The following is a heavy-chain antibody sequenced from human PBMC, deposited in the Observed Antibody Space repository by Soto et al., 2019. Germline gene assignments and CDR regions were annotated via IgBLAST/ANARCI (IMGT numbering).Heavy chain of an antibody. D-gene: IGHD2-21*02. J-gene: IGHJ5*02. CDR3: AREGGLAYCGGDCLYNWFDP. V-gene: IGHV4-31*03. CDR2: RSYSGST. Sequence: PSETLCLTCTVSGGSISSGDYYWSWVRQHPGKGLEWIGYRSYSGSTYYNPSLKSRVTIVVDTSRNQFSLRLSSVTAADTAVYYCAREGGLAYCGGDCLYNWFDPWGQGTLVTVSS. CDR1: GGSISSGDYY.